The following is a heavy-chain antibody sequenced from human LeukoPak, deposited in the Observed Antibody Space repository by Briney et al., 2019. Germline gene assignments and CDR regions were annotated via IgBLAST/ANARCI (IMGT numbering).Heavy chain of an antibody. V-gene: IGHV4-39*02. J-gene: IGHJ4*02. Sequence: PSDTLSLTCTVSGGSISSSSYYWGWIRQPPGKGLEWIGQINHSGNTNFNPSLKSRVTISVDTSKNHFSLNLTSVTAADTAVYYCARVPSSSSWMPFDYWGQGTLVTVSS. CDR3: ARVPSSSSWMPFDY. D-gene: IGHD2-2*01. CDR2: INHSGNT. CDR1: GGSISSSSYY.